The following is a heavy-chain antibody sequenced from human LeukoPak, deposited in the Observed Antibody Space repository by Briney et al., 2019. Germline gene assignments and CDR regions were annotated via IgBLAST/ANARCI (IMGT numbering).Heavy chain of an antibody. CDR1: GFTFSDLY. V-gene: IGHV3-11*04. CDR3: ARNHGDY. J-gene: IGHJ4*02. CDR2: ISGTENSI. D-gene: IGHD1-14*01. Sequence: GGSLRLSCAASGFTFSDLYMSWIRQAPGKGLEWVSYISGTENSIDYADSVKGRFIISRDNAKNSLFLQMNSVRAEDTAVYYCARNHGDYWGQGTLVTVSS.